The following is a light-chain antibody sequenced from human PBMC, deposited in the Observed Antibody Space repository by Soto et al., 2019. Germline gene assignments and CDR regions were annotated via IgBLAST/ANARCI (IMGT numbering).Light chain of an antibody. J-gene: IGKJ1*01. V-gene: IGKV3-20*01. CDR1: QSVSSNY. CDR2: AAS. Sequence: EIVLTQSPGTLSLSPGERATISCRASQSVSSNYLAWYQQKPGQAPRLLIYAASNRASGIPDRFGGSGSGTDFTLTVSRLEPEDFAVYYCQQSGSAPWTFGQGTKVEI. CDR3: QQSGSAPWT.